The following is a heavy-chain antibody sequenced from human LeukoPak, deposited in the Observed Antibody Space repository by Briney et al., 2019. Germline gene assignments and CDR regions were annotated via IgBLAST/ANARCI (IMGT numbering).Heavy chain of an antibody. J-gene: IGHJ2*01. D-gene: IGHD1-26*01. CDR1: GFTFSSYS. Sequence: PGGSLRLSCAASGFTFSSYSMNWVRQAPGKGLEWVSSISSSSSYIYYADSVKGRFTISRDNAKNSLYLQMNSLRAEDTAVYYCARDDAVGATPYWYFDLWGRGTLVTVSS. V-gene: IGHV3-21*01. CDR2: ISSSSSYI. CDR3: ARDDAVGATPYWYFDL.